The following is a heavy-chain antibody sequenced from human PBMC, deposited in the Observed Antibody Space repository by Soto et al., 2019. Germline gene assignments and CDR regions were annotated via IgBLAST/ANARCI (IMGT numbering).Heavy chain of an antibody. CDR3: AREAGPDRWFDP. CDR1: GASISSYF. Sequence: QVQLQESGPGLVEPSETLSLTCTVSGASISSYFWTWIRQPAGKGLDWIGRSSTSGTTDYNPSLKSRVTMSVDTSKNHFSLSLSSVTDADTAVYYCAREAGPDRWFDPWGQGTLVTVSS. J-gene: IGHJ5*02. D-gene: IGHD6-19*01. CDR2: SSTSGTT. V-gene: IGHV4-4*07.